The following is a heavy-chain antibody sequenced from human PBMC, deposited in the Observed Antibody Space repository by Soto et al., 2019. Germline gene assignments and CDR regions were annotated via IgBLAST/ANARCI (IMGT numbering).Heavy chain of an antibody. J-gene: IGHJ4*02. Sequence: GGSLRLSCAASGFTFSNAWMSWVRQAPGKGLEWVGRIKSKTDGGTTDYAAPVKGRFTISRDDSKNTLYLQMNSRKTEDTAVYYCTTGYSGYDFGPKPLDYWGQGTLVTVSS. CDR1: GFTFSNAW. CDR2: IKSKTDGGTT. V-gene: IGHV3-15*01. CDR3: TTGYSGYDFGPKPLDY. D-gene: IGHD5-12*01.